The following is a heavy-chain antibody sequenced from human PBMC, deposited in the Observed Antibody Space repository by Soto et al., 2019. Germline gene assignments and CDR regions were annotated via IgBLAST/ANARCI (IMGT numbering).Heavy chain of an antibody. CDR2: IYYSGST. CDR3: ASRTVRGPKLLDC. V-gene: IGHV4-39*01. D-gene: IGHD3-10*01. Sequence: PSETLSLTCTVSGGSISSSSYYWGWIRQPPGKGLEWIGSIYYSGSTYYNPSLKSRVTISVDTSKNQFSLKLSSVTAADTAVYYCASRTVRGPKLLDCWRQGTLVTVSS. CDR1: GGSISSSSYY. J-gene: IGHJ4*02.